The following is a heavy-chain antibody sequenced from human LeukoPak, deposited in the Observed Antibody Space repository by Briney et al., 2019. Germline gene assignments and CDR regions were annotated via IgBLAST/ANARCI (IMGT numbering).Heavy chain of an antibody. Sequence: GGSLRLSCAASGFSFTDAWVSWVRQAPGKGLEWVGHLKSKAAGGTTDYAAPVKARFTISGDDSKNTLYLQMNSLKTEDTAVYYCTTGNYWGQGTLVTVSS. CDR2: LKSKAAGGTT. J-gene: IGHJ4*02. CDR3: TTGNY. V-gene: IGHV3-15*01. CDR1: GFSFTDAW.